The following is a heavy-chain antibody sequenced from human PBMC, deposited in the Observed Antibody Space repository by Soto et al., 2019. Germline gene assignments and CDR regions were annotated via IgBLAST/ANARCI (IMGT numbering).Heavy chain of an antibody. J-gene: IGHJ1*01. D-gene: IGHD6-19*01. CDR3: ATSPIAVAGTHPGEYFQH. CDR2: ISGSGGST. Sequence: EVQLLESGGGLVQPGGSLRLSCAASGFTFSSYAMSWVRQAPGKGLEWVSAISGSGGSTYYADSVKGRFIISRDNSKNTLYLQMNSLRAEDTAVYYCATSPIAVAGTHPGEYFQHWGQGTLVTVSS. CDR1: GFTFSSYA. V-gene: IGHV3-23*01.